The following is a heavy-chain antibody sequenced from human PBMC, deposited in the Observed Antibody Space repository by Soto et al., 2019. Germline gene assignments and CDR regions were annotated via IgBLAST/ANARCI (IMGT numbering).Heavy chain of an antibody. V-gene: IGHV1-46*01. CDR2: INPSGGST. J-gene: IGHJ6*02. Sequence: QVQLVQSGAEVKKPGASVKVSCKASGYTFTSYYMHWVRQAPGQGLEWMGIINPSGGSTSYAQKFXXRXXMTRDTSTSTVYMELSSLRSEDTAVYYCAWGGHYYYYGMDVWGQGTTVTVSS. D-gene: IGHD3-16*01. CDR3: AWGGHYYYYGMDV. CDR1: GYTFTSYY.